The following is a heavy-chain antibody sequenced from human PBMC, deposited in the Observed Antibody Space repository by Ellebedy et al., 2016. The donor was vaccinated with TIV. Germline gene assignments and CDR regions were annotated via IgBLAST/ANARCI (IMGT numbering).Heavy chain of an antibody. CDR1: GDSISSRNW. CDR2: IYYSGST. V-gene: IGHV4-4*02. Sequence: SETLSLTCAVSGDSISSRNWWNWVRQPPGKGLEWIGYIYYSGSTNYNPSLKSRVTISVDTSKNQFSLKLSSVTAADTAVYYCARDRTTVTDYWYFDLWGRGTLVTVSS. CDR3: ARDRTTVTDYWYFDL. D-gene: IGHD4-17*01. J-gene: IGHJ2*01.